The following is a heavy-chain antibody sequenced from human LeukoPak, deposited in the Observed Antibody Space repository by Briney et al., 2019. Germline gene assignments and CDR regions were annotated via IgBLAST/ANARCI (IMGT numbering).Heavy chain of an antibody. CDR3: ANSPQKYCSGGSCYHDY. Sequence: GGSLRLSCAASGFTFSSYGMPWVRQAPGKGLEWVAFIRYDGSNKYYADSVKGRFTISRDNSKNTLYLQMNSLRAEDTAVYYCANSPQKYCSGGSCYHDYWGQGTLVTVSS. CDR1: GFTFSSYG. J-gene: IGHJ4*02. D-gene: IGHD2-15*01. CDR2: IRYDGSNK. V-gene: IGHV3-30*02.